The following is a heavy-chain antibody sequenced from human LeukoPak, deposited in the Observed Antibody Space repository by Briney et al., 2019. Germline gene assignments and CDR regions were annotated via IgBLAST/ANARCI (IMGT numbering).Heavy chain of an antibody. Sequence: SETLSHTCTVSGGSTSSGSCYWSWIRHPAGTGLEWIGRIYTSGSTNYNPSLKSRVTISVDTSKNQFSLKLSSVTAADTAVYYCARDRKETYFDYWGQGTLVTVSS. CDR2: IYTSGST. J-gene: IGHJ4*02. CDR3: ARDRKETYFDY. CDR1: GGSTSSGSCY. V-gene: IGHV4-61*02.